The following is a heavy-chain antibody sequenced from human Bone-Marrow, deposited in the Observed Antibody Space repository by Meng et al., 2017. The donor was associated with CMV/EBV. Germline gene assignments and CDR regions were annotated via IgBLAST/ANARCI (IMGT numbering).Heavy chain of an antibody. CDR3: ARVRNYPSLRIDY. CDR1: GHSISSDYF. D-gene: IGHD1-14*01. CDR2: CDSGDT. J-gene: IGHJ4*02. V-gene: IGHV4-38-2*02. Sequence: SETLSLTCHVSGHSISSDYFWGWVRQSPGTGLEWVGICDSGDTFYNPSLKSRVAISVDTSANQFSLTLRSVTAADTAVYYCARVRNYPSLRIDYWGQGTLVTVSS.